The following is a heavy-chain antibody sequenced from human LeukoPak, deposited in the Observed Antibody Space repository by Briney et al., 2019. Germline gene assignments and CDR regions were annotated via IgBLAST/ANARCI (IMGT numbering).Heavy chain of an antibody. V-gene: IGHV4-34*01. D-gene: IGHD3-22*01. CDR1: GGSFSGYY. CDR3: ASLYYYDTSGYYPGSYSFDY. Sequence: SETLSLTCAVYGGSFSGYYWSWIRQPPGKGLEWTGEINHSGSTNYNPSLKSRVTISVDTSKYQFSLKLSSVTAADTAVYYCASLYYYDTSGYYPGSYSFDYWGQGTLVTVSS. CDR2: INHSGST. J-gene: IGHJ4*02.